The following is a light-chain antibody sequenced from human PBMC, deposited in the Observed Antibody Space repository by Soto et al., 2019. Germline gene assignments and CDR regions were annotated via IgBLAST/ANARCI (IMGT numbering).Light chain of an antibody. J-gene: IGKJ5*01. Sequence: DIQMTQSPSSLSASVGTRGTITCRASQSISTYLHWYQKNPGKAPNLMIYDASRLQSGVTSRFSGSGGVTDFTLSISSVQPEDFATYFCQHSYMDPFTFVQWTQREI. CDR1: QSISTY. CDR3: QHSYMDPFT. CDR2: DAS. V-gene: IGKV1-39*01.